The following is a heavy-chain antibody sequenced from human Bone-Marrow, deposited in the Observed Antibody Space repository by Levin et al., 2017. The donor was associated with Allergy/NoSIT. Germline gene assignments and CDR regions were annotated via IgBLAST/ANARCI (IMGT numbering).Heavy chain of an antibody. CDR2: VYHSGST. V-gene: IGHV4-38-2*01. J-gene: IGHJ4*02. CDR3: ARWYSSSGYFDY. Sequence: SETLSLTCAVSGYSINSGYYWGWIRQPPAMGLEWIGSVYHSGSTNYNPSLKSRVTISVDTSKKQFSLKLSSVTAADTAVYYCARWYSSSGYFDYWGQGTLVTVSS. D-gene: IGHD6-13*01. CDR1: GYSINSGYY.